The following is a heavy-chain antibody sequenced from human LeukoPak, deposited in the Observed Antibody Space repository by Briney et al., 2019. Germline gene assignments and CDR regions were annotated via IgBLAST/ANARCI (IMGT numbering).Heavy chain of an antibody. Sequence: GGSLRLSCAASGFTFDDYAMHWVWQAPGKGLEWVSGISWNSGSIGYADSVKGRFTISRDNAKNSLYLQMNSLRAEDTALYYCAKNLHPPYSGSYYGIDYWGQGTLVTVSS. D-gene: IGHD1-26*01. CDR3: AKNLHPPYSGSYYGIDY. CDR1: GFTFDDYA. J-gene: IGHJ4*02. CDR2: ISWNSGSI. V-gene: IGHV3-9*01.